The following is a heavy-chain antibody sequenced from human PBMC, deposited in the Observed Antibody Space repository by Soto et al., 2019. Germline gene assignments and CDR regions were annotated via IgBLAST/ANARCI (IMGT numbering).Heavy chain of an antibody. J-gene: IGHJ3*01. CDR2: IFPGDSDT. Sequence: GETLKISCKGSGYNFANYWIGWVRQVPGKGLEWMGMIFPGDSDTKNSPSLQGQITMSVDKSNSSAYLQWRSLKASDTAMYYCAAGYSTGLDAFDLWGQGTLVTVSS. V-gene: IGHV5-51*01. CDR3: AAGYSTGLDAFDL. D-gene: IGHD2-8*02. CDR1: GYNFANYW.